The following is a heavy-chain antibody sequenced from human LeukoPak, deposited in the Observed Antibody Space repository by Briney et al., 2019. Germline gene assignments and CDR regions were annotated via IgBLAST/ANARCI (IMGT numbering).Heavy chain of an antibody. D-gene: IGHD3-10*01. Sequence: GSLRLSCAASGFTFSSYAMHWVRQAPGKGLEWVAVISYDGSNKYYADSVKGRFTISRDNSKNTLYLQMNSLRAEDTAVYYCAREFGTLDAFDIWGQGTMVTVSS. V-gene: IGHV3-30-3*01. CDR3: AREFGTLDAFDI. J-gene: IGHJ3*02. CDR1: GFTFSSYA. CDR2: ISYDGSNK.